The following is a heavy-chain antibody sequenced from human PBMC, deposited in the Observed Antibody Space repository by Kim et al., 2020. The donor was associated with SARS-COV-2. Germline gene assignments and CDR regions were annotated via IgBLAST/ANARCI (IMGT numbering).Heavy chain of an antibody. CDR1: GYTFTGYY. D-gene: IGHD6-13*01. Sequence: ASVKVSCKASGYTFTGYYMHWVRQAPGQGLEWMGWINPNSGGTNYAQKFQGRVTMTRDTSISTAYMELSRLRSDDTAVYYCARVGSLSSSATQKIMDVWGQGTTVTVSS. CDR3: ARVGSLSSSATQKIMDV. J-gene: IGHJ6*02. V-gene: IGHV1-2*02. CDR2: INPNSGGT.